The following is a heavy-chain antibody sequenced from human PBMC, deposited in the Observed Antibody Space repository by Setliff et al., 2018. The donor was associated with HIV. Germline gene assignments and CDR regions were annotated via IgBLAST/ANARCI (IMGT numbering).Heavy chain of an antibody. CDR3: ARDLYFYYYMDV. D-gene: IGHD3-9*01. V-gene: IGHV1-18*01. CDR1: GYTFISYG. J-gene: IGHJ6*03. CDR2: ISPETGNT. Sequence: ASVKVSCKTSGYTFISYGINWVRQAPGQGLEWMGWISPETGNTNYAQRLQGRVTMTTDTSKNSLYLQMNSLRAEDTAVYYCARDLYFYYYMDVWGKGTTVTVSS.